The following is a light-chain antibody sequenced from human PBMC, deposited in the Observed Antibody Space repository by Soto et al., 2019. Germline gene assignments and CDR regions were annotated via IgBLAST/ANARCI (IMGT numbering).Light chain of an antibody. J-gene: IGLJ1*01. CDR2: DVT. CDR1: SRNVGGYNY. V-gene: IGLV2-11*01. CDR3: CSHAGSYTYV. Sequence: QSALTQPRSVSGSPGQSLTISCTGTSRNVGGYNYVSWYQQHPGKAPKLMIYDVTKRPSGVPDRFSGSKSGNKASLTISGLQAEDEGDYYCCSHAGSYTYVFGTGTKLTVL.